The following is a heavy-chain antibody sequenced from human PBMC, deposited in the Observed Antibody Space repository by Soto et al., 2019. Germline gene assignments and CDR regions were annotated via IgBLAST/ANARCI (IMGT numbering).Heavy chain of an antibody. D-gene: IGHD2-2*01. J-gene: IGHJ5*02. CDR3: ARVPDR. CDR1: GGSVSSANYY. Sequence: PSETLSLTCTVSGGSVSSANYYWGWIRQPPGKGLEWIAYVYHSGSTHYNPSLKSRVTISVDRSKNQFSLKLSSVTAADTAVYYCARVPDRWGQGTLVTVSS. V-gene: IGHV4-61*01. CDR2: VYHSGST.